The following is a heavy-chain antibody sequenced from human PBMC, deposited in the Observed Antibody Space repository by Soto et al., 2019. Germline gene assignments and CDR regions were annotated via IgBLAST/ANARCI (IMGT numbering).Heavy chain of an antibody. J-gene: IGHJ6*02. V-gene: IGHV6-1*01. CDR3: ARGRTGWLVPNYGMDV. CDR2: TYYRSKWYN. D-gene: IGHD6-19*01. Sequence: SQTLSLTCAISGDSVSRNSAAWNWIRQSPSRGLEWLGRTYYRSKWYNDYAVSVKSRITINPDTSKNQFSLQLNSVTPEDTAVYYXARGRTGWLVPNYGMDVWGQGTTVTVSS. CDR1: GDSVSRNSAA.